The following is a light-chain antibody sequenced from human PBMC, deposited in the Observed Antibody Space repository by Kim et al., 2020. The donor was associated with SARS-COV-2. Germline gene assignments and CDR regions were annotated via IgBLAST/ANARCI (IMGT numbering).Light chain of an antibody. J-gene: IGKJ2*01. CDR1: QSISSY. CDR2: TAS. Sequence: DIQITQSPSSLSASVGDRVTITCRASQSISSYLNWYQQKPGKAPKLLIYTASSLQSGVPSRFSGSGSGTDFTLTISSLHPEDFATYYCQQSYTTPDTFGQGTKLEI. V-gene: IGKV1-39*01. CDR3: QQSYTTPDT.